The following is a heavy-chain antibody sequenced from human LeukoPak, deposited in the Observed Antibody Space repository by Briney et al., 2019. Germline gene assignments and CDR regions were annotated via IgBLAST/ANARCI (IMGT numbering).Heavy chain of an antibody. CDR1: GGSISSYY. Sequence: SETLSLTCTVSGGSISSYYWSWIRQPAGKGLEWIGRIYTSGSTNYNPSLKSRVTISVDTSKNQFSLKLSSVTAADTAVYYCARARPYKSYYYDSSGYYQDYWGQGTLVTVSS. V-gene: IGHV4-4*07. J-gene: IGHJ4*02. CDR3: ARARPYKSYYYDSSGYYQDY. D-gene: IGHD3-22*01. CDR2: IYTSGST.